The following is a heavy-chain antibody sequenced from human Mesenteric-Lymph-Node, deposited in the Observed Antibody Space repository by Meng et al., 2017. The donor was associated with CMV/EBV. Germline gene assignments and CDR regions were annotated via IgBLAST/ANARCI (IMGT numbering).Heavy chain of an antibody. V-gene: IGHV3-48*04. J-gene: IGHJ4*02. CDR2: ISSGSSPI. Sequence: GESLKISCAASGFTFSNFGMNWVRQAPGKGLEWVSHISSGSSPIYYADSVKGRFTISRDNAKNSLYLQMNSLRAEDTAVYYCVRGVVDYWGPGTLVTVSS. CDR1: GFTFSNFG. CDR3: VRGVVDY.